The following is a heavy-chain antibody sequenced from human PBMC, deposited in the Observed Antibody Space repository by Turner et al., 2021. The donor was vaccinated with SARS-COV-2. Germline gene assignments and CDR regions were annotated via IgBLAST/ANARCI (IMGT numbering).Heavy chain of an antibody. J-gene: IGHJ4*02. V-gene: IGHV3-30*04. Sequence: QVQLVESGGGVVQPGWSLRLSCAASGFTFSYYAMHWVRQAPGKGLEWGAVISYDGSNKYYADSVKGRFTISRDNSKNTLYLQMNSLRAEDTAVYYCARDLDNGEWERLGMDYWGQGSLVTVSS. CDR2: ISYDGSNK. CDR1: GFTFSYYA. CDR3: ARDLDNGEWERLGMDY. D-gene: IGHD1-26*01.